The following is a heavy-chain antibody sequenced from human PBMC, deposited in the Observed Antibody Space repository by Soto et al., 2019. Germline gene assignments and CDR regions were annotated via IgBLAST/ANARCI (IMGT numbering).Heavy chain of an antibody. V-gene: IGHV3-21*04. Sequence: GKGLEWVSSITSGSTYKYSADSMKGRFTISRDNAKNLLYLEMNSLRAEDTAVYYCAKLGSGVRTIDYWGQGTLVTVSS. CDR2: ITSGSTYK. CDR3: AKLGSGVRTIDY. J-gene: IGHJ4*02. D-gene: IGHD2-15*01.